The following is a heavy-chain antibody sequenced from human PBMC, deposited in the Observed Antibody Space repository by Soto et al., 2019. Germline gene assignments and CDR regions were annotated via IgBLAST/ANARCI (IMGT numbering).Heavy chain of an antibody. CDR2: ISRTRNGVYP. Sequence: EVQLLESGGGLVQPGGSLRLSCAASGFTFNNYAMSWVRQSPGKGLEWVAGISRTRNGVYPYYPDSGKGRFTISRDDSMNTLYLQMSSLRAEDTAVYFCAKGDPPYCGAGSCYPTDHWGQGTLVTVSS. D-gene: IGHD2-15*01. CDR3: AKGDPPYCGAGSCYPTDH. J-gene: IGHJ4*02. V-gene: IGHV3-23*01. CDR1: GFTFNNYA.